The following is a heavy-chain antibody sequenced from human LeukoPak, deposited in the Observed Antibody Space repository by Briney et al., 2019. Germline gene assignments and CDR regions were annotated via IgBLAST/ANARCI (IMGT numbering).Heavy chain of an antibody. V-gene: IGHV1-24*01. CDR2: FDSEDGET. CDR1: GYTLTELS. D-gene: IGHD6-13*01. Sequence: GASVKVSCKVSGYTLTELSMHWVRQAPGRGREWMGGFDSEDGETIYAQKFQGRVIMTEDTSTDTAYMELSRLRSEDTAVYYCATDNPGYSTSWYGAFDIWGQGTMVTVSS. J-gene: IGHJ3*02. CDR3: ATDNPGYSTSWYGAFDI.